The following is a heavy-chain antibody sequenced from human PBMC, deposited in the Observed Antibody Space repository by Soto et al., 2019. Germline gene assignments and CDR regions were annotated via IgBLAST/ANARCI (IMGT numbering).Heavy chain of an antibody. J-gene: IGHJ6*02. CDR1: GFTFSSYA. CDR3: AKVGKTEGYCSGGSCYGWNYYYGMDA. CDR2: ISGSGGST. D-gene: IGHD2-15*01. V-gene: IGHV3-23*01. Sequence: GGSLRLSCAASGFTFSSYAMSWVRQAPGKGLEWVSAISGSGGSTYYADSVKGRFTISRDNSKNTLYLQMNSLRAEDTAVYYCAKVGKTEGYCSGGSCYGWNYYYGMDAWGQGTTVTVSS.